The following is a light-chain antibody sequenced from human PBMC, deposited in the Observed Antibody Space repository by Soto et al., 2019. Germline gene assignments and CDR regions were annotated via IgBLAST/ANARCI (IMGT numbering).Light chain of an antibody. Sequence: QSALTQPASVSGSPGQSITISCTGTSSDVGDFNYVSWYQQHPGKAPKLLIYEVIKRPSGISDRFSGSKSGNTASLTISGLQTEDEADYYCSSYTRSSTLKFGGGTKLTVL. CDR3: SSYTRSSTLK. V-gene: IGLV2-14*03. CDR2: EVI. J-gene: IGLJ2*01. CDR1: SSDVGDFNY.